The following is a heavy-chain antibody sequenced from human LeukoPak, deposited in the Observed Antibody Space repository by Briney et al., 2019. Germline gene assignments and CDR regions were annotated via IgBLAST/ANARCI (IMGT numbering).Heavy chain of an antibody. D-gene: IGHD1-7*01. Sequence: GGSLRLSCAASGFTFRSYWMHWVRQAPGKGLVGVSRINTDGSSTIYADSVKGRFTISRDNAKNTLYLQMNSLRAEDTAVYYCARVGNYFLYYSYYYMDVWGKGPTVTVSS. J-gene: IGHJ6*03. CDR1: GFTFRSYW. CDR3: ARVGNYFLYYSYYYMDV. CDR2: INTDGSST. V-gene: IGHV3-74*01.